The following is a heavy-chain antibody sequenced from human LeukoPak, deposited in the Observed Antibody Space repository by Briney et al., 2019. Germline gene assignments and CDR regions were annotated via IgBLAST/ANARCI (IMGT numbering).Heavy chain of an antibody. CDR1: GFTFSSYA. V-gene: IGHV3-64D*06. CDR3: VKRGRQGDYAYDY. Sequence: GGSLRLSCAASGFTFSSYAMHWVRQAPGKGLEYVSSISSDGGSRKYADSVKGRFTISRDNSKNTLYLQMSSLRGEDTAVYYCVKRGRQGDYAYDYWGQGALVTVSS. J-gene: IGHJ4*02. D-gene: IGHD4-17*01. CDR2: ISSDGGSR.